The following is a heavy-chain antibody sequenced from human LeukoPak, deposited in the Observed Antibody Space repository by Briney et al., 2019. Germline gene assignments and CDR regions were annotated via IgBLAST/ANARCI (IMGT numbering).Heavy chain of an antibody. CDR3: ARDRLSAAGSGG. V-gene: IGHV1-2*06. Sequence: GASVKVSCKASGYTFTDYYIQWVRQAPGQGLEWMGRINPDSGGANYAQKFQGTVTMTRDTSINTAYLELSKLRSDDTAVYYCARDRLSAAGSGGWGRGTLVTVSS. D-gene: IGHD6-13*01. CDR2: INPDSGGA. CDR1: GYTFTDYY. J-gene: IGHJ4*02.